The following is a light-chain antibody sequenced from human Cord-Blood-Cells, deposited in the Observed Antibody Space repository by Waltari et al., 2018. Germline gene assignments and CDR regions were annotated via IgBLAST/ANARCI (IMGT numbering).Light chain of an antibody. CDR1: RSDVGSYNL. CDR3: CSYAGSSTYV. Sequence: QSALTQPASVSGSPGHSITISCTGTRSDVGSYNLVSWYQQQPGKAPKRMIYEGSKRPSGVSNRFSGSKSGNTASLTISGLQAEDEADYYCCSYAGSSTYVFGTGTKVTVL. CDR2: EGS. J-gene: IGLJ1*01. V-gene: IGLV2-23*01.